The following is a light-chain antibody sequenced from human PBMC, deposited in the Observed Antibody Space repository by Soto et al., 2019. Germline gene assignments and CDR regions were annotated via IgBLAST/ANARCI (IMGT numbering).Light chain of an antibody. CDR1: SSDIDYYNF. V-gene: IGLV2-14*01. Sequence: QSALTQPASVSGSPGQSITISCSGTSSDIDYYNFVSWYQQHPGKAPKLMIYDVSVRPSGVSNRCSGSKSGNTASLTISGLQAEDEADYYCSSYTTTTVLFGGGTKLTVL. J-gene: IGLJ2*01. CDR2: DVS. CDR3: SSYTTTTVL.